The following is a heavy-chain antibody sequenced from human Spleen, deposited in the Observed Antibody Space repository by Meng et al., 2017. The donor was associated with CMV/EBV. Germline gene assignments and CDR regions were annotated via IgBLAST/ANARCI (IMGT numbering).Heavy chain of an antibody. J-gene: IGHJ3*02. V-gene: IGHV3-66*01. D-gene: IGHD6-19*01. CDR1: GFTVSSNY. CDR2: IYSGGST. Sequence: GESLKISCAASGFTVSSNYMSWVRQAPGKGLEWVSVIYSGGSTYYADSVKGRLTISRDNAKNSLFLQMNSLRAEDTAVYYCVKQYVDIWGQGTMVTVSS. CDR3: VKQYVDI.